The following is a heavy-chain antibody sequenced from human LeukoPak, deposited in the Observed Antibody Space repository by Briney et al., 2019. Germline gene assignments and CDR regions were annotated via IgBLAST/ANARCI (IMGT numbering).Heavy chain of an antibody. CDR3: AKGRSMAPHTPFDY. D-gene: IGHD2-15*01. CDR2: ISGSGGST. V-gene: IGHV3-23*01. CDR1: GFTVSSNY. Sequence: QPGGSLRLSCAASGFTVSSNYMSWVRQAPGKGLEWVSAISGSGGSTYYADSVKGRFTISRDNSKNTLYLQMNSLRAEDTAVYYCAKGRSMAPHTPFDYWGQGTLVTVSS. J-gene: IGHJ4*02.